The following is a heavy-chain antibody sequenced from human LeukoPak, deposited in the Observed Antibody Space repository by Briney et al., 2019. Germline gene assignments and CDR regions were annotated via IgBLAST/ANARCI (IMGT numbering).Heavy chain of an antibody. CDR2: ISTSGGMT. Sequence: PGGSLRLSCAASGFTFNSCAMNWVRQAPGKGLEWVSGISTSGGMTYYADSVKGRFTISRDNSKNTLFLQMNSLRAEDTAVYYCAKDGREAARPLSPYWGQGTLVTVSS. CDR1: GFTFNSCA. V-gene: IGHV3-23*01. J-gene: IGHJ4*02. D-gene: IGHD6-6*01. CDR3: AKDGREAARPLSPY.